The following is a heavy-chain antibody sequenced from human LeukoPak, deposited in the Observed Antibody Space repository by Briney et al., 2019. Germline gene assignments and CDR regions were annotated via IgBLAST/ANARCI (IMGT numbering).Heavy chain of an antibody. D-gene: IGHD3-10*01. J-gene: IGHJ3*02. CDR1: GYTFTSYG. V-gene: IGHV1-18*01. Sequence: ASVKVSCKASGYTFTSYGISWVRQAPGQGREWMGWISDYNGNTNYAQKLQGIVTMTTDTSTSTAYMELRSLRSDDTAVYYCARDKGGASLLWFGELFGPEDDAFDIWGQGTMVTVSS. CDR3: ARDKGGASLLWFGELFGPEDDAFDI. CDR2: ISDYNGNT.